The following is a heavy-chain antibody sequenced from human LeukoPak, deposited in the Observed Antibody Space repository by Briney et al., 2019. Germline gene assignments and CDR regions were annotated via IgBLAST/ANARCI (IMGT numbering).Heavy chain of an antibody. D-gene: IGHD4-11*01. Sequence: PSETLSLTCTVSGGSISSYYWTWIRQPPGKGLEWIGYVDHTGSTKFNPPLNGRVSISRDTSKNLFSLRLRSVTAADTAVYFCARGRVSSSTWYSTYYYYFYMDVWGKGTTVTVSS. CDR3: ARGRVSSSTWYSTYYYYFYMDV. V-gene: IGHV4-59*01. CDR1: GGSISSYY. J-gene: IGHJ6*03. CDR2: VDHTGST.